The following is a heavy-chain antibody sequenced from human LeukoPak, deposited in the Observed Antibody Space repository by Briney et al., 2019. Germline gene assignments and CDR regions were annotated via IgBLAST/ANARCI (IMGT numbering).Heavy chain of an antibody. CDR2: MSGSGRTI. Sequence: GGSLRLSCAASGFTFSTYEMDWVRQAPGKGLEWVSYMSGSGRTIFHADSVKGRFTISRGNAKNSLYLQMNNLRVEDTGVYYCARDSGSSTFFDKWGQGTLVTVSS. CDR3: ARDSGSSTFFDK. CDR1: GFTFSTYE. V-gene: IGHV3-48*03. D-gene: IGHD6-13*01. J-gene: IGHJ4*02.